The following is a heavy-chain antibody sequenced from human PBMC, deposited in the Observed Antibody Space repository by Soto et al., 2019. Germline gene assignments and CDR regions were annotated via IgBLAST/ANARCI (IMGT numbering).Heavy chain of an antibody. CDR1: GGSISSGGYY. J-gene: IGHJ6*02. CDR3: ARAGYCSGGSCYSPYYYGMDV. D-gene: IGHD2-15*01. Sequence: SETLSLTCTVSGGSISSGGYYWSWIRQHPGKGLEWIGYIYYSGSTYYNPSLKSRVTISVDTSKNQFSLKLSSVTAADTAVYYCARAGYCSGGSCYSPYYYGMDVWGQGTTVTVSS. CDR2: IYYSGST. V-gene: IGHV4-31*03.